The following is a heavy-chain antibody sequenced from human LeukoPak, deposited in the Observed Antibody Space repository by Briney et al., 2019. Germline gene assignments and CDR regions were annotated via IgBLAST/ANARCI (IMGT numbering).Heavy chain of an antibody. CDR1: GFTFSNYA. CDR2: ISYDGSNK. J-gene: IGHJ4*02. D-gene: IGHD6-19*01. CDR3: ARVKAKQWLVRTFDY. Sequence: RGSLRLSCAASGFTFSNYALHWVRQAPGKGLEWVAFISYDGSNKYYADSVKGRFTISRDNSKNTLFLQMNSLRAEDTAVYYCARVKAKQWLVRTFDYWGQGTLVTVSS. V-gene: IGHV3-30*04.